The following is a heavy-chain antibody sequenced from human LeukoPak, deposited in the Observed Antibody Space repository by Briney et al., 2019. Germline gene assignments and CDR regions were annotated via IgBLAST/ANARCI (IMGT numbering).Heavy chain of an antibody. CDR3: AHRAVSATGWFDP. J-gene: IGHJ5*02. V-gene: IGHV2-5*02. CDR1: GFSLKSNGGG. CDR2: IYWDDDN. Sequence: SGPTLLHPTPALTLTCTFSGFSLKSNGGGVGWFRQPPGKALEWLALIYWDDDNRFSPSLRSRLTITKDTSKNQVVLTMTNTDAVDTATYYCAHRAVSATGWFDPWGQGTLVTVSS. D-gene: IGHD6-19*01.